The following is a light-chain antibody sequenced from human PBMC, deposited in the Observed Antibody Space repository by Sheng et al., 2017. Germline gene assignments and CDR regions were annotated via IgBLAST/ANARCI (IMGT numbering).Light chain of an antibody. CDR1: QRISSSY. CDR2: AAS. Sequence: EVVLTQSPGTLSLSAGVRATLSCRASQRISSSYVAWYQQKPGQAPRLVIYAASSRATGIPDRFSGSGSGTDFILTINSLQPEDSAVFYYQQYASTPPTFGQGTKVQIK. CDR3: QQYASTPPT. J-gene: IGKJ1*01. V-gene: IGKV3-20*01.